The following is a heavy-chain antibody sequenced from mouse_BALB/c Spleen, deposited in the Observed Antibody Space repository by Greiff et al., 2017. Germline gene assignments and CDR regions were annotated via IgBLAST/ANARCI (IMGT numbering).Heavy chain of an antibody. CDR2: IHPNSGNT. J-gene: IGHJ3*01. D-gene: IGHD1-1*01. V-gene: IGHV1S130*01. Sequence: VQLQQSGSVLVRPGASVKLSCKASGYTFTSSWMHWAKQRPGQGLEWIGEIHPNSGNTNYNEKFKGKATLTVDTSSSTAYVDLSSLTSEDSAVYYCARPHYYGSSYGFAYWGQGTLVTVSA. CDR3: ARPHYYGSSYGFAY. CDR1: GYTFTSSW.